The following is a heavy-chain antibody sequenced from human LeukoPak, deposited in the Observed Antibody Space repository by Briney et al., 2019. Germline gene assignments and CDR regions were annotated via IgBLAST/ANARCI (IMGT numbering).Heavy chain of an antibody. D-gene: IGHD6-19*01. J-gene: IGHJ4*02. CDR1: GFTFSSYN. CDR2: ISSGSSYI. CDR3: ASVAVAGYFDS. V-gene: IGHV3-21*01. Sequence: GGSLRLSCAASGFTFSSYNMNWVRQAPGKGLEWVSSISSGSSYIYYADSVKGRFTISRDNAKNSLYLQMNSLRAEDTAVYYFASVAVAGYFDSWGQGTLVTVSS.